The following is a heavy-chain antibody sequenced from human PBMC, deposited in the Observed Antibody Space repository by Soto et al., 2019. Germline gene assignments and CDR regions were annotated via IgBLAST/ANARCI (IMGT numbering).Heavy chain of an antibody. CDR3: AKYVYGHWYFGL. Sequence: QVQLVESGGGVVQPGRSLRLSCAASGFTFSSYGMHWVRQAPGKGLEWVAVISYGGSNKYYADSVKGRVTISRDNSNNTLYLQMNSRSAEYMAVYYFAKYVYGHWYFGLWGRGTLVTFAS. D-gene: IGHD3-10*01. V-gene: IGHV3-30*18. CDR1: GFTFSSYG. CDR2: ISYGGSNK. J-gene: IGHJ2*01.